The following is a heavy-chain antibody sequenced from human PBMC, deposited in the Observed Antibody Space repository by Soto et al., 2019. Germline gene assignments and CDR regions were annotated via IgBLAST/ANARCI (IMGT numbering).Heavy chain of an antibody. J-gene: IGHJ4*02. V-gene: IGHV4-34*01. CDR3: ASMWSGYNSH. CDR2: INHSGST. Sequence: SESLSLTCAVYGGSFSGYYWSWIRQPPGKGLEWIGEINHSGSTNYNPSLKSRVTISVDTSKNQFSLILSPVTAADTAVYYCASMWSGYNSHWGQGNLVTVSS. CDR1: GGSFSGYY. D-gene: IGHD6-25*01.